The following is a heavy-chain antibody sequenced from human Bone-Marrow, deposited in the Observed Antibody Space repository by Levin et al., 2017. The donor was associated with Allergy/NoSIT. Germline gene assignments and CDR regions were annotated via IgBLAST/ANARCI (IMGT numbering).Heavy chain of an antibody. J-gene: IGHJ5*02. CDR3: ARGRIVVVPAATNNWFDP. CDR2: IIPIFGTA. V-gene: IGHV1-69*13. Sequence: SVKVSCKASGGTFSSYAISWVRQAPGQGLEWMGGIIPIFGTANYAQKFQGRVTITADESTSTAYMELSSLRSEDTAVYYCARGRIVVVPAATNNWFDPWGQGTLVTVSS. D-gene: IGHD2-2*01. CDR1: GGTFSSYA.